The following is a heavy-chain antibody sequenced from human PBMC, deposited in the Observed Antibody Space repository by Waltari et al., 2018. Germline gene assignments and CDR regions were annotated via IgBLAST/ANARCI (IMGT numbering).Heavy chain of an antibody. Sequence: DVQLVETGGTLVQPGGSLRLSCAASGFSVSESYMGWLRQAPGKGLQCLSIIYRNGATYYADSVRGRFTISRDNFNNILYLQMDSLRAEDTALYYCARELRSGNPWTAYFDSWGQGTLVTVSS. CDR3: ARELRSGNPWTAYFDS. V-gene: IGHV3-53*02. CDR1: GFSVSESY. D-gene: IGHD5-12*01. CDR2: IYRNGAT. J-gene: IGHJ4*02.